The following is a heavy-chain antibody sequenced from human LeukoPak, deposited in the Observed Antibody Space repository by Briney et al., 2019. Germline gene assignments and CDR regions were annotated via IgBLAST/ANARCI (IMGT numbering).Heavy chain of an antibody. D-gene: IGHD4-11*01. CDR1: GDSFSGYY. CDR3: ARRVGQKTTVDY. V-gene: IGHV4-34*01. CDR2: INQSGST. Sequence: SETLSLTCAVYGDSFSGYYWSWIRQSPGKGLEWIGEINQSGSTNYNPSLKNRVTISVDTSKNQFSLKVSSVTAADTAVYYCARRVGQKTTVDYWGQGTLVTVSS. J-gene: IGHJ4*02.